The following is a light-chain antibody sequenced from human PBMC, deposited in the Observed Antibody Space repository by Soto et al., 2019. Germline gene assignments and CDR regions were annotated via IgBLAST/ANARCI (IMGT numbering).Light chain of an antibody. CDR2: QDS. CDR1: KLGDKY. CDR3: QSWDSSTAV. J-gene: IGLJ1*01. V-gene: IGLV3-1*01. Sequence: SYELTQPPSVSVSPGQTASITCSGDKLGDKYSCWYQQNQGQSPVVVIYQDSKRPSGIPERFSGSNSGNTATLTISGTQAMDDADYYSQSWDSSTAVFGTGTKLTVL.